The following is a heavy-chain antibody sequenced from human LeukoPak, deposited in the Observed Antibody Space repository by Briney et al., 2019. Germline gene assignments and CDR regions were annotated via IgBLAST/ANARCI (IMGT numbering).Heavy chain of an antibody. V-gene: IGHV1-2*02. CDR3: AREYSRYSGTYYDY. CDR1: GYTFIDYY. Sequence: ASVKVSCKASGYTFIDYYIHWVRQAPGQGLEWMGWINPNSGGTHYAQNFQGRVTMTRDTSISTAYMDLSRVRSDDTAVYYCAREYSRYSGTYYDYWGQGTLVTVSS. CDR2: INPNSGGT. D-gene: IGHD5-12*01. J-gene: IGHJ4*02.